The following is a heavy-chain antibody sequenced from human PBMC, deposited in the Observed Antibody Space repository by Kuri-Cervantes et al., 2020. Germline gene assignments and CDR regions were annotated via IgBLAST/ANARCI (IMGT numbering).Heavy chain of an antibody. CDR3: ARGGTYRFDP. Sequence: SETLSLTCTVSDGSINNYWWSWIRQSPGKGLEWIGYIYYGGETNYNPSHKSRVTISVDTSKNQFSLKLSSVTAADTAVYYCARGGTYRFDPWGQGTLVTVSS. V-gene: IGHV4-59*13. CDR2: IYYGGET. D-gene: IGHD1-14*01. CDR1: DGSINNYW. J-gene: IGHJ5*02.